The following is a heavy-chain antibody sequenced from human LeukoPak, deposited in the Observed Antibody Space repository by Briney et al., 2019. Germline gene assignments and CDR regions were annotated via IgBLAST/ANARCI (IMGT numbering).Heavy chain of an antibody. CDR2: IYYSGST. D-gene: IGHD6-19*01. CDR1: GGSISSDSYY. Sequence: SETLSLTCTVSGGSISSDSYYWAWVRQPPGKGLEWIASIYYSGSTYYNPSLKSRVTISVDTSRNQFSLKLSSVTAADTAVYYCASLAVAGLSEGYWGQGTLVIVSS. V-gene: IGHV4-39*01. J-gene: IGHJ4*02. CDR3: ASLAVAGLSEGY.